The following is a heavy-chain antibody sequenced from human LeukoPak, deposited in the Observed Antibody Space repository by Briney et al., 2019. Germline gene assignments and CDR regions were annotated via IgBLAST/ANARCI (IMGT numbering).Heavy chain of an antibody. J-gene: IGHJ4*02. CDR2: ISSSSTYI. D-gene: IGHD4-17*01. CDR3: ARSDTVTTQTDY. Sequence: GGSLRLSCVASGFTFSTYSMKWVRQAPGKGLDWVSSISSSSTYIYYADSVKGRFTISRDNAKNSLFLQMNSLRAEDTAVYYCARSDTVTTQTDYWGQGTLVTVSS. CDR1: GFTFSTYS. V-gene: IGHV3-21*01.